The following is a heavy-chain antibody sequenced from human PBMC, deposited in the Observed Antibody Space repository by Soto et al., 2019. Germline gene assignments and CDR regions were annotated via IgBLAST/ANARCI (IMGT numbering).Heavy chain of an antibody. D-gene: IGHD5-12*01. V-gene: IGHV1-69*05. CDR3: AREVDKRWLQLPQYSFDY. CDR1: GGTFSSYA. CDR2: IIPIFGTA. Sequence: ASVKVSCKASGGTFSSYAISWVRHAPGQGLEWMGGIIPIFGTANLAQKFQGRVSMSRDTSINTAYMEVSRLRSDDTAVYFCAREVDKRWLQLPQYSFDYWGQGTQVTVPQ. J-gene: IGHJ4*02.